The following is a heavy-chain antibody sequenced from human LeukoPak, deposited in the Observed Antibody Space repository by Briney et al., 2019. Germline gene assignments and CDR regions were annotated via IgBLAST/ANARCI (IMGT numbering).Heavy chain of an antibody. Sequence: GGSLRLSCAASGFTFSDYYMSWIRQAPGKGLEWVAYISSSGNTRCYADSVKGRFTISRDNAKNSLYLQMNSLRAEDTAVYYCAWGGMAAFDSWGQGTLVTVSS. CDR2: ISSSGNTR. CDR3: AWGGMAAFDS. V-gene: IGHV3-11*04. CDR1: GFTFSDYY. J-gene: IGHJ4*02. D-gene: IGHD3-16*01.